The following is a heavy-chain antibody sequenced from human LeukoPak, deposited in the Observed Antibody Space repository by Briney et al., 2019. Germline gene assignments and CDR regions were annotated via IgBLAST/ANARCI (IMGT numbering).Heavy chain of an antibody. CDR1: GGSISSSSYY. D-gene: IGHD1-20*01. CDR3: AGPIDNWLNFDY. Sequence: SETLSLTCTVSGGSISSSSYYWGWIRQPPGKGLEWIGSIYYSGSTYYNPSLKSRLTISVDTSKNLFSLKLSSVTAADTAVYYCAGPIDNWLNFDYWGQGILVTVSS. J-gene: IGHJ4*02. V-gene: IGHV4-39*01. CDR2: IYYSGST.